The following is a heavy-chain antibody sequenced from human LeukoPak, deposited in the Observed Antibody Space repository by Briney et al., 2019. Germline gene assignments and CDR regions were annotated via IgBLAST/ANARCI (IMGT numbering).Heavy chain of an antibody. D-gene: IGHD6-19*01. CDR1: GYTFTGYY. CDR3: ARGYLRGRAVGGTGNRLGY. CDR2: INPNSGGT. V-gene: IGHV1-2*02. J-gene: IGHJ4*02. Sequence: ASVKVSCKASGYTFTGYYMHWVRQAPGQGLEWMGWINPNSGGTNYAQKFQGRVTMTRDTSISTAYMELSRLRSDYTAVYYCARGYLRGRAVGGTGNRLGYWGQGTLVTVSS.